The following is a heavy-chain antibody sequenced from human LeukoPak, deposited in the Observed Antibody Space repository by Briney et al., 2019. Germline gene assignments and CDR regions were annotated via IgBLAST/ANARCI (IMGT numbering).Heavy chain of an antibody. CDR2: MNPNSGNT. CDR1: GYTFTSYD. Sequence: ASVKVSCKASGYTFTSYDINWVRQATGQGPEWMGWMNPNSGNTGYAQKFQGRVTMTRNTSISTAYMELSSLRSEDTAVYYCARGSGSTSFYYYYGMDVWGQGTTVTVSS. V-gene: IGHV1-8*01. D-gene: IGHD2-2*01. CDR3: ARGSGSTSFYYYYGMDV. J-gene: IGHJ6*02.